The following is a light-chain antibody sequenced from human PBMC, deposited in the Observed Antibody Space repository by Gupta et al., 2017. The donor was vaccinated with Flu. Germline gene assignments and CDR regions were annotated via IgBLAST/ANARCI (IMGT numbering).Light chain of an antibody. V-gene: IGLV2-14*01. CDR2: EVS. Sequence: SARTQPAFVPGSPGESTTISCTGTSSDVGCYNYVSWSQQNPRKAPKLMIYEVSTRPSGVSNRFSGSKSGNPASLTISGLQAEDEADYYCSSYTSSSPLVFGGGTKLTVL. J-gene: IGLJ3*02. CDR3: SSYTSSSPLV. CDR1: SSDVGCYNY.